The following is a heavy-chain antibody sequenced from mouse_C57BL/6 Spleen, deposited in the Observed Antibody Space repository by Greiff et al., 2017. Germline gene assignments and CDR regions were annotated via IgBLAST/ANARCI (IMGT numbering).Heavy chain of an antibody. CDR3: ARGDYGSYNWYFDV. CDR1: GYAFSSYW. J-gene: IGHJ1*03. D-gene: IGHD2-1*01. Sequence: QVQLQQSGAELVKPGASVKISCKASGYAFSSYWMTWVKQRPGKGLEWIGQIYPGDGDTNYTGKFKGKATLSADKSSSTAYMQLSSLNSEDSAVYFCARGDYGSYNWYFDVWGTGTTVTV. V-gene: IGHV1-80*01. CDR2: IYPGDGDT.